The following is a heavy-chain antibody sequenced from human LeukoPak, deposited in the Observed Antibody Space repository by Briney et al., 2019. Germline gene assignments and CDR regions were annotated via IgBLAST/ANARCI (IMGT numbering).Heavy chain of an antibody. D-gene: IGHD6-13*01. CDR3: AREVGLGEAAAAFDY. CDR1: GGSISSSSYY. J-gene: IGHJ4*02. CDR2: IYYNGST. V-gene: IGHV4-39*07. Sequence: SETLSLTCTVSGGSISSSSYYWGWIRQPPGKGLEWIGSIYYNGSTYYNPSLKSRVTISVDTSKNQFSLKLSSVTAADTAVYYCAREVGLGEAAAAFDYWGQGTLVTVSS.